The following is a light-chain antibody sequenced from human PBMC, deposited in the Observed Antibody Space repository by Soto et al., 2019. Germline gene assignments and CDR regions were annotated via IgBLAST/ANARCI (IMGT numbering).Light chain of an antibody. V-gene: IGKV1-5*03. J-gene: IGKJ1*01. Sequence: DIQLTQSLSTLSASVGDIVTITCRASHTISRWLAWYQQKPGKAPTLLIYEASRLGTGVPSRFSGSGSGTEFSLTMSSLQPDDSATYYCQQYNTFWTFGHGTKVEI. CDR3: QQYNTFWT. CDR1: HTISRW. CDR2: EAS.